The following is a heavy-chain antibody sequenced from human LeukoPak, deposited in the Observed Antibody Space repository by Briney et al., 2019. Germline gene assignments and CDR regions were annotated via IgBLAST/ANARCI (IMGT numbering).Heavy chain of an antibody. CDR2: MYHSGDT. CDR3: ARSKAHLSTSWYGTWFDP. CDR1: GYSVSSGYY. V-gene: IGHV4-38-2*02. Sequence: PSETLSLTCTVSGYSVSSGYYWSWIRQPPGKGLEWIGSMYHSGDTYYNPSLKSRVTISVDTSKNQLSLKLSSVTAADTAVYYCARSKAHLSTSWYGTWFDPWGQGTLVTVSS. J-gene: IGHJ5*02. D-gene: IGHD2-2*01.